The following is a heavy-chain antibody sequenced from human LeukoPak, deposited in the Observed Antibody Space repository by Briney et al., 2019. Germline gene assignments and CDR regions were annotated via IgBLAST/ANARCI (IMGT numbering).Heavy chain of an antibody. CDR2: ISAYNGNT. J-gene: IGHJ6*02. CDR1: GYTFTSYG. Sequence: ASVKVSCKASGYTFTSYGISWVRQAPGQGLEWMGWISAYNGNTNYAQKLQGRVTMTTDTSTSTAYMELRSLRSDDTAVYYCARDASAAAEYYYYYYGMDVWGQGTTVTVSS. D-gene: IGHD6-13*01. CDR3: ARDASAAAEYYYYYYGMDV. V-gene: IGHV1-18*01.